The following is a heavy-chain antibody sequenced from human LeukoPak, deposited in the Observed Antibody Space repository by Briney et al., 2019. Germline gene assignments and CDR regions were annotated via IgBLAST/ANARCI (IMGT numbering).Heavy chain of an antibody. CDR2: ISSSGSTI. CDR3: AREGFSPGYYESSFYY. V-gene: IGHV3-48*03. D-gene: IGHD3-22*01. CDR1: GFTFSRYE. J-gene: IGHJ4*02. Sequence: PGGSLRLSCAASGFTFSRYEMNWVRQAPGKGLEWGSYISSSGSTIYYAGSVKGRFTISRDNANNSLYLQMNSLRAEDTAVYYCAREGFSPGYYESSFYYWGQGTLVTVSS.